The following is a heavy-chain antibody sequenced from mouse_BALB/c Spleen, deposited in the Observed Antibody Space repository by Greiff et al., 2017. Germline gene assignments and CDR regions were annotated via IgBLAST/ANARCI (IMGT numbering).Heavy chain of an antibody. CDR3: ARALLRYFDY. CDR2: ISYSGST. J-gene: IGHJ2*01. D-gene: IGHD1-1*01. Sequence: EVKLQESGPGLVKPSQSLSLTCTVTGYSITSDYAWNWIRQFPGNKLEWMGYISYSGSTSYNPSLKSRISITRDTSKNQFFLQLNSVTTEDTATYYCARALLRYFDYWGQGTTLTVSS. V-gene: IGHV3-2*02. CDR1: GYSITSDYA.